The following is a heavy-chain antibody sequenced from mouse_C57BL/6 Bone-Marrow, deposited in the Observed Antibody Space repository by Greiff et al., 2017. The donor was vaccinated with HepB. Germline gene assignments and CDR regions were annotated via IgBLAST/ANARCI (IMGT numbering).Heavy chain of an antibody. D-gene: IGHD2-1*01. V-gene: IGHV5-12*01. CDR1: GFTFSDYY. CDR2: ISNGGGST. CDR3: AILYGNYRWYFDV. Sequence: EVMLVESGGGLVQPGGSLKLSCAASGFTFSDYYMYWVRQTPEKRLEWVAYISNGGGSTYYPDTVKGRFTISRENSKNTLYLQMSRLKSEDTAMYYCAILYGNYRWYFDVWGTGTTVTVSS. J-gene: IGHJ1*03.